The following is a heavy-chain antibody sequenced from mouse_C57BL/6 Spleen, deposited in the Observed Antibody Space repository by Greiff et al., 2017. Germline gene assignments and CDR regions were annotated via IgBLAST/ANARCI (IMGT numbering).Heavy chain of an antibody. D-gene: IGHD1-1*01. CDR2: IYPGDGDT. CDR3: ARASTPITTVPVIDY. Sequence: QVQLQQSGAELVKPGASVKISCKASGYAFSSYWMNWVKQRPGKGLEGIGQIYPGDGDTNYNGKFKGKATLTADKSSSTAYMQLSSLTSEDSAVYFGARASTPITTVPVIDYWGQGTTLTVSS. V-gene: IGHV1-80*01. CDR1: GYAFSSYW. J-gene: IGHJ2*01.